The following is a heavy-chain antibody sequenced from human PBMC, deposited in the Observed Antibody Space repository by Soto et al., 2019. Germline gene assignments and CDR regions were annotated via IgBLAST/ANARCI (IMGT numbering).Heavy chain of an antibody. CDR1: GVSITSGGHP. Sequence: QLQLQESGSGLVKPSQTLSLTCTVSGVSITSGGHPWNWIRQPPGKGLEWIGYSFHNGNTFYNPCFVRRVTISVDRSKSLFSLKRTSVTAADTAMYFGARGVNFYGSGSYGSEYWFDPWGQRTLVTVSS. V-gene: IGHV4-30-2*01. CDR3: ARGVNFYGSGSYGSEYWFDP. J-gene: IGHJ5*02. CDR2: SFHNGNT. D-gene: IGHD3-10*01.